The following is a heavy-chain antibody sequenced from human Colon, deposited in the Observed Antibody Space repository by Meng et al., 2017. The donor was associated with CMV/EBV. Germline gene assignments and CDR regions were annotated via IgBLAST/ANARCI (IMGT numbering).Heavy chain of an antibody. CDR1: GFTFSSYA. CDR3: AKEGSLHLYVSNAFDV. D-gene: IGHD3-16*01. V-gene: IGHV3-23*01. Sequence: GGSLRLSCAAPGFTFSSYAMSWVRQAPGKGLEWVSSISGSGGTRDYADSVKGRFTMSRDNSENTVYLQMNGLRAEDTALYYCAKEGSLHLYVSNAFDVWGQGTMVTVSS. J-gene: IGHJ3*01. CDR2: ISGSGGTR.